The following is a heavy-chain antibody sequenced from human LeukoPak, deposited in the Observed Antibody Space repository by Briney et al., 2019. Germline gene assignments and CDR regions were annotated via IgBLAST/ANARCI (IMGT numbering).Heavy chain of an antibody. CDR3: ARGPHRTRHSLRYFDWPIDY. J-gene: IGHJ4*02. V-gene: IGHV4-34*01. CDR1: GGSFSGYY. D-gene: IGHD3-9*01. Sequence: SETLSLTCAVYGGSFSGYYWSWIRQPPGKGLEWIGEINHSGSTNYNPSLKSRVTISVDTSKNQFSLKLSSVTAADTAVYYCARGPHRTRHSLRYFDWPIDYWGQGTPVTVSS. CDR2: INHSGST.